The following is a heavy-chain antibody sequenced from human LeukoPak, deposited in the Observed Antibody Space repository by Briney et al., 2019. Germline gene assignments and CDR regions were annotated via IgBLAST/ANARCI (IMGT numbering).Heavy chain of an antibody. CDR3: ARQVGRAGYSYGLPPIVGATGLIDP. CDR1: GYSFTSYW. V-gene: IGHV5-51*01. Sequence: GESLKISCKGSGYSFTSYWIGWVRQMPGKGLEWMGIIYPGDSDTRYSPSFQGQVTISADKSISTAYLQWSSLKASDTAMYYCARQVGRAGYSYGLPPIVGATGLIDPWGQGTLVTVSS. D-gene: IGHD1-26*01. CDR2: IYPGDSDT. J-gene: IGHJ5*02.